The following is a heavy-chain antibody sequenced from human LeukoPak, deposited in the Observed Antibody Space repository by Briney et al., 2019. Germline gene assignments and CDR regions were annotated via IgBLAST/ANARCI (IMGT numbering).Heavy chain of an antibody. CDR1: GFTFDDSA. J-gene: IGHJ1*01. D-gene: IGHD3-22*01. CDR2: ISWNSGII. Sequence: AGGSLRLSCAASGFTFDDSAMHWVRQVPGKGLEWVSGISWNSGIIDYADSVKGRFTISRDNAKNSLYPQMNNLRPDDTAFYYCAKAPPYYSDSSGYFQHWGQGTLVTVSS. CDR3: AKAPPYYSDSSGYFQH. V-gene: IGHV3-9*01.